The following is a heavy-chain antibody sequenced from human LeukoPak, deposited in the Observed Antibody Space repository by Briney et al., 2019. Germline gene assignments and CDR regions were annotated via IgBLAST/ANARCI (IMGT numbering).Heavy chain of an antibody. D-gene: IGHD3-10*01. V-gene: IGHV3-53*04. J-gene: IGHJ6*02. Sequence: GGSLRLSCAASGFTLSSNYMTWVRQAPGKGLEWVLVIYSDGSTYYADSVKGRFTISRHTSKNTLYLEMNSLRAEDTALYYCARASPSYYYGSGTPYYYGMDVWGQGTTVTVSS. CDR3: ARASPSYYYGSGTPYYYGMDV. CDR1: GFTLSSNY. CDR2: IYSDGST.